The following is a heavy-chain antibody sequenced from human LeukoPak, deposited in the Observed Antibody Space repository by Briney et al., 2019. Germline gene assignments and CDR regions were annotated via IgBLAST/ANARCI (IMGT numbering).Heavy chain of an antibody. D-gene: IGHD3-10*01. V-gene: IGHV3-74*01. CDR2: INRDGIST. CDR1: GFTFSNYW. J-gene: IGHJ6*03. CDR3: ARDLYYYGSGSTPGYYYNMDV. Sequence: GSLRLSCAASGFTFSNYWMHWVRQAPGKGLVWVSHINRDGISTSYADSVRGRFTISRDNAKNTLYLQMNRLRAEDTAVYYCARDLYYYGSGSTPGYYYNMDVWGKGTTVTVPS.